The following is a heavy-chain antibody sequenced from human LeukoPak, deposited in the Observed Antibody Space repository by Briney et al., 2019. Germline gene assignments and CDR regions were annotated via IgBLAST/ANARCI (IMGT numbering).Heavy chain of an antibody. CDR2: ISYDGSNR. CDR1: GFTFSSYG. Sequence: PGGSLRLSCAASGFTFSSYGMHWVRQAPGKGLEWVALISYDGSNRYYADSVKGRFTISRDNSKNTLYLQMNSLRAEDTAVYYCAKDRNYNYYGSGSYLFGMDVWGQGTTVTVSS. CDR3: AKDRNYNYYGSGSYLFGMDV. J-gene: IGHJ6*02. D-gene: IGHD3-10*01. V-gene: IGHV3-30*18.